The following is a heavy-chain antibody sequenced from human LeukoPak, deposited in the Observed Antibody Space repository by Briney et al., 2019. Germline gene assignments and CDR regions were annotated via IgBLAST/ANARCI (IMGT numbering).Heavy chain of an antibody. J-gene: IGHJ4*02. CDR1: GYNFRNYG. CDR2: MNPNSGNT. V-gene: IGHV1-8*03. Sequence: ASVKVSCKASGYNFRNYGIGWVRQAPRQGVEWMGWMNPNSGNTGYAQKFQGRVTITRNTSISTAYMELSSLRSEDTAVYYCARGTEYYGSGSYPDYWGQGTLVTVSS. CDR3: ARGTEYYGSGSYPDY. D-gene: IGHD3-10*01.